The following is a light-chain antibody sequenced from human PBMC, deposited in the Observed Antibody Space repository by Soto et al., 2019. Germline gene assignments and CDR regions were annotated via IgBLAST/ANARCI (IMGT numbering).Light chain of an antibody. CDR3: QQYSSYSRT. V-gene: IGKV1-5*01. CDR2: DAS. CDR1: QGISTW. J-gene: IGKJ1*01. Sequence: DIQMTQSPYTLSASVGDRVTITCRASQGISTWLARYQQKPGTAPKLLIYDASSLESGVPSRFSGSGSGTEFTLTISSLQPDDYATYYCQQYSSYSRTFGQGTKVDIK.